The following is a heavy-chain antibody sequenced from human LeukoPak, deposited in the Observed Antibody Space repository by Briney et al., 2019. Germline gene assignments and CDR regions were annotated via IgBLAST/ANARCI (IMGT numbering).Heavy chain of an antibody. Sequence: PSETLSLTCTVSGGSISSYYWSWIRQPPGKGLEWIGYIYYSGSTNYNPSLKSRVTISVDTSKNQFSLKLSSVTAADTAVYYCARSGFEVVVTAILPNWFDPWGQGTLVTVSS. V-gene: IGHV4-59*01. CDR1: GGSISSYY. CDR3: ARSGFEVVVTAILPNWFDP. CDR2: IYYSGST. D-gene: IGHD2-21*02. J-gene: IGHJ5*02.